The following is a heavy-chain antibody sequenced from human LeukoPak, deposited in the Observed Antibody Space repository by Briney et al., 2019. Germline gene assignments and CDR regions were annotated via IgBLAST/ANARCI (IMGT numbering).Heavy chain of an antibody. D-gene: IGHD5-12*01. Sequence: ASVKVSCKASGYTFTSYGISWVRQAPGQGLEWMGWINPHSGNTGYAQKFQGRVTMTRNTSISTAYMELSSLRSEDTAVYYCARDGGYAFDYWGQGTLVTVSS. CDR3: ARDGGYAFDY. CDR2: INPHSGNT. J-gene: IGHJ4*02. CDR1: GYTFTSYG. V-gene: IGHV1-8*02.